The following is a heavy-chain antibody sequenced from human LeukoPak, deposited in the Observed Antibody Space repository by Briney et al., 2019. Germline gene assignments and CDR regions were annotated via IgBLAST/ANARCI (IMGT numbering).Heavy chain of an antibody. CDR3: ARGDYYDSSGPDY. CDR1: GFTFSSDS. Sequence: GGSLRLSCAASGFTFSSDSMNWVRQAPGKGLEWVSYISSSRRTIYYADSVKGRFTISRDNAKNSLYLQMNSLRAEDTAVYYCARGDYYDSSGPDYWGQGTLVTVSS. D-gene: IGHD3-22*01. CDR2: ISSSRRTI. J-gene: IGHJ4*02. V-gene: IGHV3-48*01.